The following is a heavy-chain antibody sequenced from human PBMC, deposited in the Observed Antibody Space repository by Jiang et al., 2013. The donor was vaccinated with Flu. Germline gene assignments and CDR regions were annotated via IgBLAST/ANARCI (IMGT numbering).Heavy chain of an antibody. CDR1: GGSISSYY. CDR3: AREGYSYGFDY. J-gene: IGHJ4*02. CDR2: IYYSGST. V-gene: IGHV4-59*01. Sequence: PGLVKPSETLSLTCTVSGGSISSYYWSWIRQPPGKGLEWIGYIYYSGSTNYNPSLKSRVTISVDTSKNQFSLKLSSVTAADTAVYYCAREGYSYGFDYWGQGTLVTVSS. D-gene: IGHD5-18*01.